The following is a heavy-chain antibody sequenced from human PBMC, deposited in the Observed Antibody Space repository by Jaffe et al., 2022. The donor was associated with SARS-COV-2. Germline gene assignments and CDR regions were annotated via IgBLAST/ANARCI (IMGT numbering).Heavy chain of an antibody. Sequence: QVQLVQSGAEVKKPGASVKVSCKASGYTFTSYAMHWVRQAPGQRLEWMGWINAGNGNTKYSQKFQGRVTITRDTSASTAYMELSSLRSEDTAVYYCARASKGDQLLYRYWGQGTLVTVSS. V-gene: IGHV1-3*01. CDR2: INAGNGNT. CDR3: ARASKGDQLLYRY. D-gene: IGHD2-2*02. CDR1: GYTFTSYA. J-gene: IGHJ4*02.